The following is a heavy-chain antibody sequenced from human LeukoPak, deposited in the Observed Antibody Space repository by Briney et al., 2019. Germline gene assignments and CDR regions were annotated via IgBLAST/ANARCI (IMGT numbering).Heavy chain of an antibody. V-gene: IGHV4-4*02. CDR3: ARARAGYCSGGSCGTRGYYYYGMDV. D-gene: IGHD2-15*01. J-gene: IGHJ6*02. CDR2: IYHSGST. Sequence: SGTLSLTCAVSGGSISSSNWWSWVRQPPGKGLEWIGEIYHSGSTNYNPSLKSRVTISVDTSKNQFSLKLSSVTAADTAVYYCARARAGYCSGGSCGTRGYYYYGMDVWGQGTTVTVSS. CDR1: GGSISSSNW.